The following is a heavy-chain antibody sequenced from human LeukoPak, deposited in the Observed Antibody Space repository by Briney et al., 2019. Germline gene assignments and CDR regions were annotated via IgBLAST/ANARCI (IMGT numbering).Heavy chain of an antibody. CDR3: ARVGIAVAGSSWYFDL. CDR1: GYTFTSYD. CDR2: MNPNSGNA. D-gene: IGHD6-19*01. J-gene: IGHJ2*01. Sequence: ASVKVSCKASGYTFTSYDINWVRQATGQGLEWMGWMNPNSGNAGYAQKFQGRVTMTRDTSISTAYMELSRLRSDDTAVYYCARVGIAVAGSSWYFDLWGRGTLVTVSS. V-gene: IGHV1-8*02.